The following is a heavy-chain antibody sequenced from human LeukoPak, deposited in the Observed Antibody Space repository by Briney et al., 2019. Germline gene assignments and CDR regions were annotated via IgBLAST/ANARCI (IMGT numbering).Heavy chain of an antibody. Sequence: PGGSLRLSCAASGFTSSSYAMHWVRQAPGKGQEWVAVISYDGSNKYYADSVKGRFTISRDNSKNTLYLQMNSLRAEDTAVYYCTRDYMVVTSKTLDYWGQGTLVTVSS. V-gene: IGHV3-30-3*01. CDR2: ISYDGSNK. CDR1: GFTSSSYA. CDR3: TRDYMVVTSKTLDY. J-gene: IGHJ4*02. D-gene: IGHD2-21*02.